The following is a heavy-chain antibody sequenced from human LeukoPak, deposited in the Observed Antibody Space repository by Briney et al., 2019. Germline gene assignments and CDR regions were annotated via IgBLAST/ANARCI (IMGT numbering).Heavy chain of an antibody. Sequence: ASVKASCKASGYTFTSYGISWVRQAPGQGLEWMGWISAYNGNTNYAQKLQGRVTMTTDTSTSTAYMELRSLRSDDTAVYYCARSGYCSGGSCPTGGINYYYYYGMDVWGQGTTVTVSS. J-gene: IGHJ6*02. CDR1: GYTFTSYG. CDR3: ARSGYCSGGSCPTGGINYYYYYGMDV. D-gene: IGHD2-15*01. CDR2: ISAYNGNT. V-gene: IGHV1-18*01.